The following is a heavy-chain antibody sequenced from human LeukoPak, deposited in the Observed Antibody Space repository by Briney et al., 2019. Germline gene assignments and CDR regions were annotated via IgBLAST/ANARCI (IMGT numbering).Heavy chain of an antibody. Sequence: SETLSLTCTVSGGSISSYYWSWIRQPPGKGLEWIGYIYYSGSTNYNPSLKSRVTISVDTSKNQFSLKLSSVTAADTAVYYCAXGLRFLEWIXEXSWXXPWGQGXXVT. CDR2: IYYSGST. D-gene: IGHD3-3*01. CDR3: AXGLRFLEWIXEXSWXXP. J-gene: IGHJ5*02. CDR1: GGSISSYY. V-gene: IGHV4-59*01.